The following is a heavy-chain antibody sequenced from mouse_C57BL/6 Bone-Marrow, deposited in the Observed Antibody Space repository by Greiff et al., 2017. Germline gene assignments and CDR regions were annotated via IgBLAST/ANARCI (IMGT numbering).Heavy chain of an antibody. V-gene: IGHV7-3*01. CDR1: GFTFTDYY. J-gene: IGHJ3*01. CDR2: IRNKANGYTT. CDR3: ARSYYYGSSFFAY. D-gene: IGHD1-1*01. Sequence: EVQLVESGGGLVQPGGSLSLSCAASGFTFTDYYMSWVRQPPGKALEWLGFIRNKANGYTTEYSASVEGRFTISRDNSQSILYLQMNALRAEDSATYYCARSYYYGSSFFAYWGQGTLVTVSA.